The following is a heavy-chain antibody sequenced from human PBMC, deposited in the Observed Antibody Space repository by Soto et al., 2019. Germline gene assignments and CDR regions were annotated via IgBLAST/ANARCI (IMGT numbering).Heavy chain of an antibody. V-gene: IGHV3-33*01. CDR3: ARDWGGPTRTRCVAPDY. J-gene: IGHJ4*02. CDR1: GFTFSNYG. CDR2: IWYDGSNK. Sequence: QEQLVESGGGVVQPGRSLRLSCVASGFTFSNYGWHWVRQAPGKGLEWVAVIWYDGSNKYYADSMKGRFTISRDNSKNTLYLQMNSLRDEDTAVYYCARDWGGPTRTRCVAPDYWGQGTLVTVSS. D-gene: IGHD2-21*01.